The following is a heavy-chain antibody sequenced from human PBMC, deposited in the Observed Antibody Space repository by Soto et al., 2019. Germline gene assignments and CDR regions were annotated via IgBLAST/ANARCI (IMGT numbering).Heavy chain of an antibody. D-gene: IGHD2-21*01. CDR3: AKAGRLVINWFDP. Sequence: GSLRLSCAASGFSFSNYAMTWVRQAPGRGLEWVSSITGNGGGTFYADSVKGRFTISRDNSKDTLFLQMSSLRAEDTAVYYCAKAGRLVINWFDPWGQGTLVTVYS. CDR2: ITGNGGGT. J-gene: IGHJ5*02. V-gene: IGHV3-23*01. CDR1: GFSFSNYA.